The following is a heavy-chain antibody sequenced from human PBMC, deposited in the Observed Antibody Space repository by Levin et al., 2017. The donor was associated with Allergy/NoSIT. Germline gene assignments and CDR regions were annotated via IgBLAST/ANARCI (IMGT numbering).Heavy chain of an antibody. D-gene: IGHD7-27*01. V-gene: IGHV3-33*01. Sequence: GESLKISCAASGFTFSTYGMHWVRQAPGKGLEWVAVIWYDGSSKYYADSVKDQLTISRDNSKNMLYLQMNSLRAEDTAVYYCARFGVNWGLDYWGQGTLVTVSS. J-gene: IGHJ4*02. CDR2: IWYDGSSK. CDR1: GFTFSTYG. CDR3: ARFGVNWGLDY.